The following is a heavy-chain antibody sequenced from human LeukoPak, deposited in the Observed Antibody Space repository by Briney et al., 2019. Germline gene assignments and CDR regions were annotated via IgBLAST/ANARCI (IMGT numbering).Heavy chain of an antibody. CDR3: TTDLVGGYYRYYMDV. D-gene: IGHD3-22*01. CDR2: ISWDGTNT. J-gene: IGHJ6*03. Sequence: GGSLRLSCAASGFTFDDYAMHWVRQPPGKALEWVSLISWDGTNTYYADSVKGRFTTSRDNSKDSLYLQMNSLKTEDTAVYYCTTDLVGGYYRYYMDVWGKGTTVTISS. CDR1: GFTFDDYA. V-gene: IGHV3-43D*03.